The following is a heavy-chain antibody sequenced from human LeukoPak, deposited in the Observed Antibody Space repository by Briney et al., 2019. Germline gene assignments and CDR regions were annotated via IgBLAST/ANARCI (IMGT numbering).Heavy chain of an antibody. J-gene: IGHJ4*02. CDR1: GGSFSGYY. CDR3: AREIVDTAMASTFDY. CDR2: INHSGST. D-gene: IGHD5-18*01. V-gene: IGHV4-34*01. Sequence: SETLSLTCAVYGGSFSGYYWSWIRQPPGKGLEWIGEINHSGSTNYNPSLKSRVTISVDTSKNQFSLKLSSVTAADTAVYNCAREIVDTAMASTFDYWGQGTLVTVSS.